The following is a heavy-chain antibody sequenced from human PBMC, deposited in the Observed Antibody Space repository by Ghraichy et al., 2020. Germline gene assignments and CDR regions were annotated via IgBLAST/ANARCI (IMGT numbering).Heavy chain of an antibody. J-gene: IGHJ4*02. D-gene: IGHD1-26*01. CDR2: ISGTGGTT. V-gene: IGHV3-23*01. CDR3: AKGPGPTWRFAF. Sequence: ISGTGGTTYYADSVKGRFTISRDNSKNTLYLQMNSLRADDTAVFYCAKGPGPTWRFAFWGPGTLVTVSS.